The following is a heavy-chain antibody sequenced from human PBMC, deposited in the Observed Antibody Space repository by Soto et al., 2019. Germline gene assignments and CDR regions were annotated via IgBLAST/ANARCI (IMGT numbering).Heavy chain of an antibody. CDR1: GFTFSSYW. D-gene: IGHD2-2*01. Sequence: GGSLRLSCAASGFTFSSYWMHWVRQAPGKGLVWVSRINSDGSSASYADSVKGRFTISRDNAKNTLYLQMNSLRAEDTAVYYCARVDCTSCYYSAYYYYYGMDVWGQGTTVTVSS. CDR2: INSDGSSA. CDR3: ARVDCTSCYYSAYYYYYGMDV. J-gene: IGHJ6*02. V-gene: IGHV3-74*01.